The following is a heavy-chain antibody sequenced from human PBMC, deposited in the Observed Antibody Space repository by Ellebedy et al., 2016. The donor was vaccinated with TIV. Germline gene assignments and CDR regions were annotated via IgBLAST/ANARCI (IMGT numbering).Heavy chain of an antibody. CDR2: IYPDDADP. V-gene: IGHV5-51*01. CDR3: ASLPNTAAANP. J-gene: IGHJ5*02. Sequence: GGSLRLXXKASGYSFTSYWIGWVRQTPGKGLEWIGKIYPDDADPTYSPPFEGQVIISADKSTNTAYLQWNSLRASDSAIYYCASLPNTAAANPWGQGTLVTVS. D-gene: IGHD4-17*01. CDR1: GYSFTSYW.